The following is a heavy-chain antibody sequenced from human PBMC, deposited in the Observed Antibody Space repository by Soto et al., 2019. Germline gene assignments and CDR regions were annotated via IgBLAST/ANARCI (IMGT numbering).Heavy chain of an antibody. J-gene: IGHJ4*02. CDR2: IYPGDSDT. D-gene: IGHD2-2*02. CDR1: GYSFTSYW. CDR3: ARKPRYCSSTSCYIFGY. V-gene: IGHV5-51*01. Sequence: GESLKISCKGSGYSFTSYWIGCVRQMPGKGLEWMGIIYPGDSDTRYSPSFQGQVTISADKSISTAYLQWSSLKASDTAMYYCARKPRYCSSTSCYIFGYWGQGTLVTVSS.